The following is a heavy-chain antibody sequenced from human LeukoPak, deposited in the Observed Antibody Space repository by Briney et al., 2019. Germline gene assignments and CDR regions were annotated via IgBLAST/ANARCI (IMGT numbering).Heavy chain of an antibody. Sequence: SQTLSLTCAISGDSVSSNSAAWNWTRQSPSRGLEWLGRTYYRSKWYNDYAVSVKSRVSISPDTSKNQFSLQLNSVTPEDSAVYYCARTHGYIDYWGQGTLVTVSS. D-gene: IGHD2-8*01. CDR2: TYYRSKWYN. CDR3: ARTHGYIDY. J-gene: IGHJ4*02. CDR1: GDSVSSNSAA. V-gene: IGHV6-1*01.